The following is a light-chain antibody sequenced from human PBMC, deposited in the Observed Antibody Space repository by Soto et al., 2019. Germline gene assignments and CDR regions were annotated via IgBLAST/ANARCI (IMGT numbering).Light chain of an antibody. J-gene: IGKJ2*01. CDR2: AAS. CDR1: RSFSSSY. Sequence: EIVLTQSPGTLSLSPGERATLSCRASRSFSSSYLAWYQQKPGQAPKLLIYAASTRATGIPDRFSGSGAATYFTLTISRLEPDDYAVYYCKQYGSSPPYTFGQGTKLEIK. V-gene: IGKV3-20*01. CDR3: KQYGSSPPYT.